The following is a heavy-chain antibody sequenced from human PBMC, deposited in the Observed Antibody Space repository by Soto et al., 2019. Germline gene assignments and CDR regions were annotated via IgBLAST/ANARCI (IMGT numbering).Heavy chain of an antibody. D-gene: IGHD4-17*01. J-gene: IGHJ5*02. V-gene: IGHV1-24*01. CDR3: VKYSDYDWFDP. CDR1: GYTLTELS. CDR2: FDPEDGET. Sequence: QVQLVQSGAEVKKPGASVKVSCKVSGYTLTELSMHWVRQAPGKGLEWMGGFDPEDGETIYAQKFQGSVTMTEYTYTDTAYIELSSLRSEDTAVYYCVKYSDYDWFDPWGQGTLVTVSS.